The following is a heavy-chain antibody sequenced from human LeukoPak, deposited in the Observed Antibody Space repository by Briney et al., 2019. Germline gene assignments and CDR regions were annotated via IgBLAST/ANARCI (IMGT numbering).Heavy chain of an antibody. V-gene: IGHV4-39*01. D-gene: IGHD3-3*01. Sequence: SETLSLTCTVSGGSISSSSYYWGWIRLPPGKGLEWNGSIYYSGSTYYNPSLKSRVTISVDTSKNQFSLKLSSVTAADTAVYYCARQRTDFWSGYTDPFDYWGQGTLVTVSS. J-gene: IGHJ4*02. CDR3: ARQRTDFWSGYTDPFDY. CDR2: IYYSGST. CDR1: GGSISSSSYY.